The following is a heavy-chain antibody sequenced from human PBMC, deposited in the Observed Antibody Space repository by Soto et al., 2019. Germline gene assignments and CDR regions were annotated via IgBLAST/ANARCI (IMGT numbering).Heavy chain of an antibody. V-gene: IGHV3-30*18. CDR1: GFTFSSFG. CDR3: AKDRGYTYGRGFDY. CDR2: ISYDGSNK. D-gene: IGHD5-18*01. J-gene: IGHJ4*02. Sequence: QVQLVESGGGVVQPGRSLRLSCAASGFTFSSFGMHWVRQAPGKGLEWVAVISYDGSNKYYADPVKGRFTISRDNSKNTLYLQMNSLRAEDTAIYYCAKDRGYTYGRGFDYWGQGTLVTVSS.